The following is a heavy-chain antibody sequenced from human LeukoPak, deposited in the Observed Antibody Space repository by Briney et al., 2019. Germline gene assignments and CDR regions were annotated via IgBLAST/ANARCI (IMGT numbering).Heavy chain of an antibody. CDR3: ARIQRSGYYYYMDV. V-gene: IGHV4-39*07. Sequence: SETLSLTCSVSGGSISGNSYYWGWIRQPPGKGLEWIGNIYYIGSTNYNPSLKSRVTISVDTSKNQFSLKLSSVTAADTAVYYCARIQRSGYYYYMDVWGKGTTVTVSS. CDR2: IYYIGST. D-gene: IGHD3-3*01. J-gene: IGHJ6*03. CDR1: GGSISGNSYY.